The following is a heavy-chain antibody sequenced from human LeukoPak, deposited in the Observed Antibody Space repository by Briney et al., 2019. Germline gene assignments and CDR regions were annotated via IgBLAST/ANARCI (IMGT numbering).Heavy chain of an antibody. V-gene: IGHV4-59*01. J-gene: IGHJ4*02. Sequence: SETLSLTCTVSGGSISSYFWNWIRQPPGKGLEWIGYIYYSGSTNYNPSLKSRVTISVDTSKNQFSLKLSSVTAADTAVYYCARYYCRSTSCLHFDYWGQGTLVTVSS. CDR1: GGSISSYF. CDR3: ARYYCRSTSCLHFDY. D-gene: IGHD2-2*01. CDR2: IYYSGST.